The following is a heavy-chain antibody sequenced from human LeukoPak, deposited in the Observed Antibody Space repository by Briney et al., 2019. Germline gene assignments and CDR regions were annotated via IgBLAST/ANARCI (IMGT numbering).Heavy chain of an antibody. D-gene: IGHD3-10*01. CDR3: ARDIRNYYDSGAYGWFDP. CDR2: ISGSGGST. J-gene: IGHJ5*02. V-gene: IGHV3-23*01. CDR1: GFTFSSYA. Sequence: PGGSLRLSCAASGFTFSSYAMSWVRQAPGKGLEWVLAISGSGGSTYYADSVKGRFTISRDNSKNTVDLQMNSLRAEDTATYYCARDIRNYYDSGAYGWFDPWGQGTLVPVSS.